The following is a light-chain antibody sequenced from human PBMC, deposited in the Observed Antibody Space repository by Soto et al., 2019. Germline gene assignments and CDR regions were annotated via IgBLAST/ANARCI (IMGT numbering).Light chain of an antibody. Sequence: QSALTQPASVSGSPGQSITISCTGSSSDVGSYNLVSWYQQHPGKAPILMIYEGTNRPSGVSNRFSGSKSGNTASLTISGLQAEDEAHYYCSSYAGRVVFGGGTKLTVL. J-gene: IGLJ2*01. CDR1: SSDVGSYNL. V-gene: IGLV2-23*01. CDR2: EGT. CDR3: SSYAGRVV.